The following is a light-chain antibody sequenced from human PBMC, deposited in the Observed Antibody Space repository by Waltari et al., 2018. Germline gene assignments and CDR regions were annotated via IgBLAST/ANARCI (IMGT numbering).Light chain of an antibody. Sequence: EIVLTQSPGTLSLSPGEGATLPCRASQSVRSSYLAWYQQKPGQAPRLLIYGASNRATGTPDRFSGSGSGTFFTLTITGLEPEDFAVYYCQHYGSSYTFGQGTKLEI. V-gene: IGKV3-20*01. CDR3: QHYGSSYT. CDR1: QSVRSSY. CDR2: GAS. J-gene: IGKJ2*01.